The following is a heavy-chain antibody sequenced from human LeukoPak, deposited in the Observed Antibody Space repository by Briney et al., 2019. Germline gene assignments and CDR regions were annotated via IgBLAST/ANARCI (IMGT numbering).Heavy chain of an antibody. D-gene: IGHD6-6*01. Sequence: ASVKVSCKASGYTFTSYYIHWVRQAPGQGLEWMGIINPSGGSTSYAQKFQGRVTMTRDTSTTTVYMELSSLRSEDTAVYYCARGGLYSSSSDWMSAWFDPWGQGTLVTVPS. CDR2: INPSGGST. V-gene: IGHV1-46*01. J-gene: IGHJ5*02. CDR3: ARGGLYSSSSDWMSAWFDP. CDR1: GYTFTSYY.